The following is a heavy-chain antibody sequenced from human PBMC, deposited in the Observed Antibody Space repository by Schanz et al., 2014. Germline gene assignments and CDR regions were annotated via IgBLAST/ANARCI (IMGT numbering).Heavy chain of an antibody. D-gene: IGHD6-13*01. Sequence: EVQLLESGGGLVQPGGSLRLSCVASGFTFFGSFAMSWVRQAPGKGLEWVSGMSGSGSTADSVKGRFTISRDNSNNTLYLQMKSLRAEDTALYYCARDSGSSSWYPSDYWGQGTLVTVSS. CDR3: ARDSGSSSWYPSDY. CDR1: GFTFFGSFA. V-gene: IGHV3-23*01. J-gene: IGHJ4*02. CDR2: MSGSGST.